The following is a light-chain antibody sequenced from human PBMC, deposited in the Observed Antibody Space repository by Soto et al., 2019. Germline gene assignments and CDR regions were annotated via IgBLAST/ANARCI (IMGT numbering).Light chain of an antibody. V-gene: IGKV1-8*01. J-gene: IGKJ1*01. CDR1: QGISSY. Sequence: AIRMTQSPSSLSASTGDRVTITCRASQGISSYLAWYQQKPGKAPKLLIYAASTLQSGGPSRFSGSGSGTDFTLTISCLQSEEFATYYCQQYYSYPGTFGQGTKVEIK. CDR3: QQYYSYPGT. CDR2: AAS.